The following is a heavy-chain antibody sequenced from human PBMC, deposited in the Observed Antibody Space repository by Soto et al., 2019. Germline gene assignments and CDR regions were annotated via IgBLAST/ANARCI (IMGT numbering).Heavy chain of an antibody. CDR1: GFTFSSYG. J-gene: IGHJ5*02. CDR2: ISYDGSNK. D-gene: IGHD5-18*01. CDR3: ATPDSGTAMVP. V-gene: IGHV3-30*03. Sequence: QVQLVESGGGVVQPGRSLRLSCAASGFTFSSYGMHWVRQAPGKGLERVAVISYDGSNKYYADSVKGRFTISRDNSKNTLYLQMNSLRAEDTAVYYCATPDSGTAMVPWGQGTLVTVSS.